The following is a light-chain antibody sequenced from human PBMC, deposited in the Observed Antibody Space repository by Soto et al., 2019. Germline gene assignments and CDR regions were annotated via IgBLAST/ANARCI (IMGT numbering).Light chain of an antibody. CDR3: QRFDNSPT. Sequence: EIVLTQSPATLSLSPGERVTLSCGASQSITNNFLAWYQQRPGLAPKLLIFDVSTRATGIPDWFSGSGSGTYFTLTISRLEPEDFAVYYCQRFDNSPTFGGGTKVEFK. V-gene: IGKV3D-20*01. CDR2: DVS. J-gene: IGKJ4*01. CDR1: QSITNNF.